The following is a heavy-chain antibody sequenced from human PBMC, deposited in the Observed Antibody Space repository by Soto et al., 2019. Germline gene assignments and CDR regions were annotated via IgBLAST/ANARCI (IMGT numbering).Heavy chain of an antibody. V-gene: IGHV4-31*03. J-gene: IGHJ6*02. D-gene: IGHD3-22*01. CDR1: GGSISSGGYY. Sequence: SETLSLTCTVSGGSISSGGYYWSWIRQHPGKGLEWIGYIYYSGSTYYNPSLKSRVTISVDTSKNQFSLQLSSVTASDTAVSYCARAAPGRHSSDSSRYHRTSYGMDVWPQATTVTLSS. CDR3: ARAAPGRHSSDSSRYHRTSYGMDV. CDR2: IYYSGST.